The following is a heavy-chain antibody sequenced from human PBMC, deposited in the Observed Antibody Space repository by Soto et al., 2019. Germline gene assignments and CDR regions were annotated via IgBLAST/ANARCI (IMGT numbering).Heavy chain of an antibody. J-gene: IGHJ4*02. CDR2: INSDGSST. CDR1: GITFSKYW. CDR3: TGVVDFDY. V-gene: IGHV3-74*01. D-gene: IGHD1-26*01. Sequence: AGGSLSLSCATSGITFSKYWMHWVRQAPGKGLEWVSHINSDGSSTTYADSVKGRFTISRDNAKNTLYLQMNSLRAEDTAVYYCTGVVDFDYWGQGTLVTVSS.